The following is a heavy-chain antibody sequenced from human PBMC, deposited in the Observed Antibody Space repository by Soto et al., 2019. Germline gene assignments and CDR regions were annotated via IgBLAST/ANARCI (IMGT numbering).Heavy chain of an antibody. CDR3: ASLSDYDSSGYRYFDY. V-gene: IGHV4-31*03. Sequence: SETLSLTCTVSGGSISSGGYYWSWIRQHPGKGLEWIGYIYYSGSTYYNPSLKSRVTISVDTSKNQFSLKLSSVTAADTAVYYCASLSDYDSSGYRYFDYWGQGTLVTVSS. CDR1: GGSISSGGYY. D-gene: IGHD3-22*01. CDR2: IYYSGST. J-gene: IGHJ4*02.